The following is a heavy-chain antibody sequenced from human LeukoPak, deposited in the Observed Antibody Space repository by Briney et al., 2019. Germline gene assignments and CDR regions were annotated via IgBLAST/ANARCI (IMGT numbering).Heavy chain of an antibody. D-gene: IGHD4-23*01. Sequence: GGSLRLSCAASGFTFSSYAMHWVRQTPGKGLEYVSAINGGNGGSTYYANPVKGRFTISRDNSKNTLYLQMGSLRGEDMAVYYCARASTTVITRGHFDYWGQGTLVTVSS. CDR2: INGGNGGST. CDR3: ARASTTVITRGHFDY. V-gene: IGHV3-64*01. CDR1: GFTFSSYA. J-gene: IGHJ4*02.